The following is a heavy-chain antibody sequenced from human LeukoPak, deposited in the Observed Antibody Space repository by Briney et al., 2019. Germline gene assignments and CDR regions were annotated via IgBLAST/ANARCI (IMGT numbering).Heavy chain of an antibody. J-gene: IGHJ4*02. CDR1: GFTFTSSA. D-gene: IGHD3-10*01. V-gene: IGHV1-58*02. Sequence: SVKVSCKASGFTFTSSAMQWVRQARGQRLEWIGWIVVGSGNTNYAQKFQERVTITRDTSTSTAYMELSSLRSEDTAVYYCAAEGVMVRGVISYYWGQGTLVTVSS. CDR3: AAEGVMVRGVISYY. CDR2: IVVGSGNT.